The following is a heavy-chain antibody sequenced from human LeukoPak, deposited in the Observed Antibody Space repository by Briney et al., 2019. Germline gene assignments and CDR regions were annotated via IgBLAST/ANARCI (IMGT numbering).Heavy chain of an antibody. CDR2: ISYDGSNK. V-gene: IGHV3-30-3*01. CDR1: GFTFSSYA. Sequence: PGGSLRLSCAASGFTFSSYAMHWVRQAPGKGLEWVAVISYDGSNKYYADSVKGRFTISRDNSKNTLYLQMNSLRAEDTAVYYCARERDGYNYPKKYNWFDPWGQGTLVTVSS. J-gene: IGHJ5*02. CDR3: ARERDGYNYPKKYNWFDP. D-gene: IGHD5-24*01.